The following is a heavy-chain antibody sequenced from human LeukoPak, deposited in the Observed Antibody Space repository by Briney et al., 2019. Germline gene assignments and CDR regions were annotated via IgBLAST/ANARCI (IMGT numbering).Heavy chain of an antibody. CDR2: IWYDGSNK. J-gene: IGHJ4*02. CDR3: ARDEEARPFDY. Sequence: GGSLRLSCAASGFTFSSYGMHWVRQAPGKGLEWVAVIWYDGSNKYYADSVKGRFTISRDNSKNTLYLQMNSLRDEDTAVYYCARDEEARPFDYWGQGTLVTVSS. V-gene: IGHV3-33*08. CDR1: GFTFSSYG. D-gene: IGHD6-6*01.